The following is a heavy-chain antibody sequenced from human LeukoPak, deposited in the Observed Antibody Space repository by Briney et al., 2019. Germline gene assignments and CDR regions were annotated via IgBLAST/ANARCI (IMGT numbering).Heavy chain of an antibody. V-gene: IGHV3-21*01. D-gene: IGHD6-13*01. CDR2: ISSSSSYI. CDR1: GFTFSSYS. J-gene: IGHJ4*02. Sequence: PGGSLRLSCAASGFTFSSYSMTWVRQAPGKGLEWVSSISSSSSYIYYADSVKGRFTISRDNAKNSLYLQMNSLRAEDTAVYYCARDGGRQQLALDYWGQGTLVTVSS. CDR3: ARDGGRQQLALDY.